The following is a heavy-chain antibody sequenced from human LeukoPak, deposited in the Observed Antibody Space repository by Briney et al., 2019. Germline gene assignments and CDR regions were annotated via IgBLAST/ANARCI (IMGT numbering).Heavy chain of an antibody. Sequence: GGSLRLSCAASGFTFSSYSMNWVRQAPGKGLEWVPSISSSSSYIYYADSVKGRFTISRDNAKNSLYLQMNSLRAEDTAVYYCASENVVVPAAIQSFDYWGQGTLVTVSS. CDR1: GFTFSSYS. D-gene: IGHD2-2*02. CDR2: ISSSSSYI. V-gene: IGHV3-21*01. J-gene: IGHJ4*02. CDR3: ASENVVVPAAIQSFDY.